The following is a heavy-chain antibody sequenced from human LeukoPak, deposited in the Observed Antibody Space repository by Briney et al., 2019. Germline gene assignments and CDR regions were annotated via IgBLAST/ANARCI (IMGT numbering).Heavy chain of an antibody. CDR3: AKVHYYDSSGYYYYYYGMDV. Sequence: GGSLRLSCAASGFTFSNYAMSWVRQAPGKGLEWVSAISGSGGSTYYADSVKGRFTISRDNSKNTLYLQMNSLRAEDTAVYYCAKVHYYDSSGYYYYYYGMDVWGQGTTVTVSS. CDR1: GFTFSNYA. V-gene: IGHV3-23*01. J-gene: IGHJ6*02. D-gene: IGHD3-22*01. CDR2: ISGSGGST.